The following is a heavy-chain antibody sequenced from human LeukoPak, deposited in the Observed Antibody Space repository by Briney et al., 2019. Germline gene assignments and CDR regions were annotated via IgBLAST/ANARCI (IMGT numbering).Heavy chain of an antibody. V-gene: IGHV3-23*01. J-gene: IGHJ5*02. CDR2: ISGGGGST. D-gene: IGHD1-14*01. Sequence: GGSLRLSCAASEFTFSNYAMNWVRQAPGKGLEWVSGISGGGGSTYYADSVKGRFTISRDNSKDNLYLQMDSLRAEDTALYYCAKGSGINHYHWIDPWGQGTLVTVSS. CDR3: AKGSGINHYHWIDP. CDR1: EFTFSNYA.